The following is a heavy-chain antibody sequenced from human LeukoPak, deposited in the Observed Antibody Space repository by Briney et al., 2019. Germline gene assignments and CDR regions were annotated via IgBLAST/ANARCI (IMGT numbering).Heavy chain of an antibody. CDR1: GFTFSSYA. Sequence: GGSLRLSCAASGFTFSSYAMHWVRQAPGKGLEWVAVISYDGSNKYYADSVKGRFTISRDNSKNTLYLQMNSLRAEDTAVYYCARVDYYDSSGSGKWGQGTLVTVSS. CDR2: ISYDGSNK. J-gene: IGHJ4*02. CDR3: ARVDYYDSSGSGK. D-gene: IGHD3-22*01. V-gene: IGHV3-30*04.